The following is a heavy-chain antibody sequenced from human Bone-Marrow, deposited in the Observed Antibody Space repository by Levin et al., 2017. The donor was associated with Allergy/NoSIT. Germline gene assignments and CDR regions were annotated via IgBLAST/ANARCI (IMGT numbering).Heavy chain of an antibody. V-gene: IGHV5-51*01. Sequence: GESLKISCKASGYTFTNHWIGWVRQAPGKDPEWMGVVYPTDSSATYGPSFQGRVTLSAAKSISTAYLQWTRLHASDTATYYCPRGNYDFWSGNYHSFDFWGQGTVLSVSP. J-gene: IGHJ4*02. CDR1: GYTFTNHW. D-gene: IGHD3-3*01. CDR2: VYPTDSSA. CDR3: PRGNYDFWSGNYHSFDF.